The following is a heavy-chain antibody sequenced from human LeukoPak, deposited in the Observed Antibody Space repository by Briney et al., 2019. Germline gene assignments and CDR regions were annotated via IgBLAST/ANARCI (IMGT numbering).Heavy chain of an antibody. D-gene: IGHD5-18*01. CDR2: ISGSGGST. Sequence: GGSLRLSCAASGFTFSSYNMNWVRQAPGKGLEWVSAISGSGGSTNYADSVKGRFTISRDNSKNTLYLQMNSLRAGDTAVYYCAKDGGYSYGYDAFDIWGQGTMVTVSS. V-gene: IGHV3-23*01. CDR3: AKDGGYSYGYDAFDI. CDR1: GFTFSSYN. J-gene: IGHJ3*02.